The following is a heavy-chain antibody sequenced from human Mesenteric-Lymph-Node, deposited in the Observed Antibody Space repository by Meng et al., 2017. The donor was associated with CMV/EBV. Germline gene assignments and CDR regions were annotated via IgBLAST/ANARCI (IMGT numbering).Heavy chain of an antibody. CDR3: VKGWVVPGAVGGHFDY. J-gene: IGHJ4*02. Sequence: GESLKISCTASGFTFDSYAISWVRQAPGKGLKWVSSISGSGSDRYYADSVRGRFTISRDNSKNTLYLQMNSLRADDTAIYYCVKGWVVPGAVGGHFDYWGQGTLVTVSS. V-gene: IGHV3-23*01. CDR2: ISGSGSDR. CDR1: GFTFDSYA. D-gene: IGHD2-2*01.